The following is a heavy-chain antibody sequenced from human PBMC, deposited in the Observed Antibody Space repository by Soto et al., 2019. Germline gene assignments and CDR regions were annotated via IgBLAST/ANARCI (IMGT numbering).Heavy chain of an antibody. D-gene: IGHD2-8*02. CDR3: ASSVLVTSTMYYFDL. Sequence: GESLKISCQASGYSFSNFWIAWVRQMPGEGLEWLGIIYPDDSYTRYSPSFLGQVTISADKSIKTTYLQWSSLKASDTAIYFCASSVLVTSTMYYFDLWGQGTLVTVSS. J-gene: IGHJ4*02. CDR1: GYSFSNFW. CDR2: IYPDDSYT. V-gene: IGHV5-51*01.